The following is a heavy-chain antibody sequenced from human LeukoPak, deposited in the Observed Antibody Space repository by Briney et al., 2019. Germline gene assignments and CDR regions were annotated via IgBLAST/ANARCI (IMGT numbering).Heavy chain of an antibody. CDR3: ARAGTAVRLGMGFDS. J-gene: IGHJ4*02. CDR2: IDSYGSST. D-gene: IGHD6-19*01. Sequence: GGSLRLSCAASGFTFSSYWMHWVRQVPGKGLVWVSRIDSYGSSTSFADSVKGRFTISRDNAKNTLYLQMNSLRAEDTAIYYCARAGTAVRLGMGFDSWGQGTLVTVSS. CDR1: GFTFSSYW. V-gene: IGHV3-74*01.